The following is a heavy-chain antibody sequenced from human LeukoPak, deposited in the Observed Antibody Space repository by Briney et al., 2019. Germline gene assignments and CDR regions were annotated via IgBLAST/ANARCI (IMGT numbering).Heavy chain of an antibody. D-gene: IGHD4/OR15-4a*01. CDR2: ISGDGRSP. CDR1: GFTFHHYV. J-gene: IGHJ4*02. V-gene: IGHV3-23*01. CDR3: ARDPGAFPYFFDY. Sequence: PGGSLRLSCAASGFTFHHYVMSWVRQTPGKGLECVSAISGDGRSPYYADSVKGRFTISRDDSKNTVYLQMNSLRVEDSAVYYCARDPGAFPYFFDYWGQGTLVTVSS.